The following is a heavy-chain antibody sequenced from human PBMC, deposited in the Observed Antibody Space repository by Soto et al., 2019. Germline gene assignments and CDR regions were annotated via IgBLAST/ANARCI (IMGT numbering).Heavy chain of an antibody. Sequence: PGEXLKISCKGSGYSFTSYWIGWVRQMPGKGLEWMGIIHPSDFDTRYSPSFQGQVTISADKSISTAYLQWSSLRASDTAMYYCAIHSTGYEDSWGQGTLVTVS. J-gene: IGHJ5*02. CDR3: AIHSTGYEDS. CDR2: IHPSDFDT. CDR1: GYSFTSYW. V-gene: IGHV5-51*01. D-gene: IGHD5-12*01.